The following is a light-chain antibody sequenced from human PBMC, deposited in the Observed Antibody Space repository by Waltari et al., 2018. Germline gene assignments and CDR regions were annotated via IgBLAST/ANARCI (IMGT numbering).Light chain of an antibody. Sequence: DIVMTQSPDSLAVSLGERATSNCKSSQSVLYSSNNKNHLAWYQQKPGQPPKLPIYWASTRESGVPDRFSGSGSGTDFTLTISSLQAEDVAVYYCQQYYSTPPAFGGGTKVGIK. CDR3: QQYYSTPPA. CDR2: WAS. V-gene: IGKV4-1*01. CDR1: QSVLYSSNNKNH. J-gene: IGKJ4*01.